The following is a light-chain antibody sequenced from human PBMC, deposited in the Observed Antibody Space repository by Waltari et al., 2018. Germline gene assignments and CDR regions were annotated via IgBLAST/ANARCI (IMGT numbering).Light chain of an antibody. CDR3: GSYTSSTTLA. Sequence: QSALTQPASVSGSPGQSITISCTGTSSDVAGYDYVPWYQQHPGKAPKLILYDVSNRPLEVSHRFSGSKSGNTASLTISGLQADDEAEYYCGSYTSSTTLAFGTGTKVTVL. CDR1: SSDVAGYDY. CDR2: DVS. V-gene: IGLV2-14*03. J-gene: IGLJ1*01.